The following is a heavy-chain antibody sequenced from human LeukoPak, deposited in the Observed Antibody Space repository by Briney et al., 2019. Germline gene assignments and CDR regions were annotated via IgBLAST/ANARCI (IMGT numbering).Heavy chain of an antibody. Sequence: SETLSLTCTVSGGSISSYYWSWIRQPPGKGLEWIGYIDYSGSTNYNPSLKSRVTISVDTSKNQFSLKLSSVTAADTAVYYCARAIVGATHEGIERAHRTYYYYMDVWGKGTTVTVSS. CDR1: GGSISSYY. D-gene: IGHD1-26*01. CDR3: ARAIVGATHEGIERAHRTYYYYMDV. V-gene: IGHV4-59*01. J-gene: IGHJ6*03. CDR2: IDYSGST.